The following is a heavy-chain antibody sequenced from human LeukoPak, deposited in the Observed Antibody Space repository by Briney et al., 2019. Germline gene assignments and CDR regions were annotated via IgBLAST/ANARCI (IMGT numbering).Heavy chain of an antibody. J-gene: IGHJ4*02. D-gene: IGHD7-27*01. CDR2: IYHSGST. CDR3: ARAPLASHYLGY. CDR1: GYSISSGYY. V-gene: IGHV4-38-2*02. Sequence: PSETLSLTCTVSGYSISSGYYWGWIRQPPGKGLEWIGSIYHSGSTYYNPSLKSRVTISVDTSKNQFSLKLSSVTAADTAVYYCARAPLASHYLGYWGQGTLVTVSS.